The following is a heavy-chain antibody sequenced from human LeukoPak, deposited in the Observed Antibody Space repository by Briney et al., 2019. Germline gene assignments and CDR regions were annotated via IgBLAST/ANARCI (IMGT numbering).Heavy chain of an antibody. D-gene: IGHD2-2*01. CDR1: GYSFTSYW. V-gene: IGHV5-51*01. Sequence: GESLKISCKGSGYSFTSYWIGWVRQMPGKGLEWMGIIYPGDPDTRYSPSFQGQVTISADKSISTAYLQWSSLKASDTAMYYCARDCSSTSCGKGAFDIWGQGTMVTVSS. CDR2: IYPGDPDT. CDR3: ARDCSSTSCGKGAFDI. J-gene: IGHJ3*02.